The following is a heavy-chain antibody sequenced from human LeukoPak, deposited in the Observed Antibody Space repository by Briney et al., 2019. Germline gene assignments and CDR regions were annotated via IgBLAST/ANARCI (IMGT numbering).Heavy chain of an antibody. Sequence: SETLSLTCAVYGGSFSGYYWSWIRQPPGKGLEWIGEINHSGSTNYNPSLKSRVTISVDTSKNQFPLKLSSVTAADTAVYYCARGRSITMVRGAPIYYFDYWGQGTLVTVSS. D-gene: IGHD3-10*01. J-gene: IGHJ4*02. V-gene: IGHV4-34*01. CDR3: ARGRSITMVRGAPIYYFDY. CDR1: GGSFSGYY. CDR2: INHSGST.